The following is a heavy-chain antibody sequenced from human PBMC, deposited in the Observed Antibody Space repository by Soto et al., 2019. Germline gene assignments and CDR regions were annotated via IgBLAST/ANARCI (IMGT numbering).Heavy chain of an antibody. V-gene: IGHV4-59*01. J-gene: IGHJ5*02. D-gene: IGHD3-10*01. CDR2: IYYSGST. Sequence: SETMSLTCTVSGGSISSYYWSWIRQPPGKGLEWIGYIYYSGSTNYNPSLKSRVTISVDTSKNQFSLKLSSVTAADTAVYYCARDRGPFDPWGQGTLVTVSS. CDR1: GGSISSYY. CDR3: ARDRGPFDP.